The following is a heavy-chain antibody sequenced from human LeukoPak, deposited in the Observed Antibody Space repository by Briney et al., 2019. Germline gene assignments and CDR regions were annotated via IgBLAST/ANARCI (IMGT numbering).Heavy chain of an antibody. J-gene: IGHJ4*02. D-gene: IGHD1-26*01. Sequence: PSETLSLTCTVSGGSISSYYWSWIRQPPGKGLEWIGYIYTSGSTNYNPSLKSRVTISVDTSKNQFSLKLSSVIAADTAVYYCAGSYARGGVDYWGQGTLVTVSS. CDR1: GGSISSYY. CDR2: IYTSGST. CDR3: AGSYARGGVDY. V-gene: IGHV4-4*09.